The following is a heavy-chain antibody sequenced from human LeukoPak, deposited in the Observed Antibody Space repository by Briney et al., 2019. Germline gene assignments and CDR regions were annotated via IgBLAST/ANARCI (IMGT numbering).Heavy chain of an antibody. V-gene: IGHV4-38-2*01. D-gene: IGHD3-22*01. CDR2: IYHSGST. CDR1: GYSISSGYY. CDR3: ASPGYDSSAAGAVDAFDI. Sequence: SETLSLTCAVSGYSISSGYYRGWIRQPPGKGLEWIGSIYHSGSTYYNPSLKSRVTISVDTSKNQFSLKLSFVTAADTAVYYCASPGYDSSAAGAVDAFDIWGQGTMVTVSS. J-gene: IGHJ3*02.